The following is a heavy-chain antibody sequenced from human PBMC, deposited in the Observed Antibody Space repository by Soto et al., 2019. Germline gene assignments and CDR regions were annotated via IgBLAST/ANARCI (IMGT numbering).Heavy chain of an antibody. V-gene: IGHV1-8*01. CDR1: GYTFTSSE. CDR3: ARGPPYYYGG. Sequence: QAQLVQSGAEVKKPGASVKVSCKVSGYTFTSSEINWVRQANGQGLEWMGWMNPYSGNTGYAQKFQGRVTMTRNTSISTAYMELSSRRSEDTAVYYCARGPPYYYGGWGQGTTVTVSS. J-gene: IGHJ6*02. CDR2: MNPYSGNT. D-gene: IGHD3-10*01.